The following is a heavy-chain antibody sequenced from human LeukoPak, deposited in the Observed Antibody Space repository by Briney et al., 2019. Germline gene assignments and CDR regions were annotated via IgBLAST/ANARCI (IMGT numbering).Heavy chain of an antibody. J-gene: IGHJ4*02. CDR2: IWNDGSDK. Sequence: PGGSLRLSCTTSGFTFSHYAMHWGRQAPGKGLEWVAVIWNDGSDKYYGDSVKGRFTISRDNSKKTVYLQLSSLRVEDTAVYYCAKDAERGFDFSSSLQSWGQGTLVTVSS. D-gene: IGHD4-11*01. CDR3: AKDAERGFDFSSSLQS. CDR1: GFTFSHYA. V-gene: IGHV3-33*06.